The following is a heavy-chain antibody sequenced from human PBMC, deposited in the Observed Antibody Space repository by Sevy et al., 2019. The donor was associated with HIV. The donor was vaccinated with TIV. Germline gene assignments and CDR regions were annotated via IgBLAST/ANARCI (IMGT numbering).Heavy chain of an antibody. CDR1: GGSVTSGNYY. V-gene: IGHV4-61*01. J-gene: IGHJ6*02. CDR3: ARVREAIYYFGMDV. Sequence: SETLSLTCTVSGGSVTSGNYYWTWIRQPPGKGLEWIGYISYSGNTKYNPSLKSRVIISVDTSKTQFSLTLSSVTAADTAVYYCARVREAIYYFGMDVWGLGTTVTVSS. CDR2: ISYSGNT.